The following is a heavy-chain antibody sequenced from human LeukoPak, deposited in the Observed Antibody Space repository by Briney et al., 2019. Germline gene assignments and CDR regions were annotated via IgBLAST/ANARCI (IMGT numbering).Heavy chain of an antibody. CDR2: IKSKTDGGTP. J-gene: IGHJ3*02. D-gene: IGHD1-26*01. V-gene: IGHV3-15*01. CDR3: TTGMMGVENDAFDI. Sequence: PGGSLRLSCAASGLTFSNAWMNWVRQAPGKGLEWVGRIKSKTDGGTPDYATPVKGRFTISRDDSKNMLYLQMNSLKTKDTAVYYCTTGMMGVENDAFDIWGQGTMVTVSS. CDR1: GLTFSNAW.